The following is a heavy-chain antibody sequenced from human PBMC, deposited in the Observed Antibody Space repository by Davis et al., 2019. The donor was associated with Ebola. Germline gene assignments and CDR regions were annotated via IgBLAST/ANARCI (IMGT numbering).Heavy chain of an antibody. CDR3: ARGDWVRTGNYFYHDIDV. CDR1: GGSIISTKW. V-gene: IGHV4-4*02. Sequence: MPGGSLSLSCAVSGGSIISTKWWSWVRQSPGKGLEWIGEINDSGSTNYSPSLKSRVTISVDKSANQFSLKLTSVTAADTAVYYCARGDWVRTGNYFYHDIDVWGQGTTVTVSS. CDR2: INDSGST. J-gene: IGHJ6*02. D-gene: IGHD5-12*01.